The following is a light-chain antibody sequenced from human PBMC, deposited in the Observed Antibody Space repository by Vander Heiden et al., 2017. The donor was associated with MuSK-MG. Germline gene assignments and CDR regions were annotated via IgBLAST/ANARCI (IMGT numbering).Light chain of an antibody. CDR1: SRDVGSYNL. CDR2: EVS. V-gene: IGLV2-23*02. Sequence: QSALTQPAPASGPPGPSITISCHGTSRDVGSYNLLSWYQPHRGKAPKRMIYEVSQRPSGVSNRFSGSKSGNTASLTIYGLQAEDEADDDCCSYAGSSTLWVFGGGTKLTVL. J-gene: IGLJ3*02. CDR3: CSYAGSSTLWV.